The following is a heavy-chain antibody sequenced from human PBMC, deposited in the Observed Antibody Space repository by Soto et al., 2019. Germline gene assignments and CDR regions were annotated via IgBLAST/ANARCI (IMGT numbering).Heavy chain of an antibody. CDR1: GGSISSGGYY. D-gene: IGHD3-22*01. CDR2: IYYSGST. CDR3: ARAENYDSSGYSRYDAFDI. J-gene: IGHJ3*02. Sequence: QVQLQESGPGLVKPSQTLSLTCTVSGGSISSGGYYWSWIRQHPGKGLEWIGYIYYSGSTYYNPSLKSRVTISVDTSKNQVSLKLSSVTPADTAVYYCARAENYDSSGYSRYDAFDIWGQGTMVTVSS. V-gene: IGHV4-31*03.